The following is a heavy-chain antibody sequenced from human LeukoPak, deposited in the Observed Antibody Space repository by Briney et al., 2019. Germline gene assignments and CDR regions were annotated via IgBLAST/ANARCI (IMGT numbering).Heavy chain of an antibody. V-gene: IGHV1-46*01. CDR3: ARDTDARGYGGVAYFDY. D-gene: IGHD5-12*01. CDR1: GYTFTSYY. CDR2: INPSGGST. Sequence: ASVKVSCKASGYTFTSYYMHWVRQAPGQGLEWMGIINPSGGSTSYAQKFQGRVTMTRDTSTSTVYMELSSLRSEDTAVYYCARDTDARGYGGVAYFDYWGQGTLVTVSS. J-gene: IGHJ4*02.